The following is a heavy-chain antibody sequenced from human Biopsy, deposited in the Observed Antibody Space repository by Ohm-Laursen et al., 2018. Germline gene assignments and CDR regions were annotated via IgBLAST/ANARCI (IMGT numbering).Heavy chain of an antibody. CDR3: GRAVRNQLLTDP. Sequence: ASVKVSCKASGYTFTSYDITWVRQASGQGPEWIGWLNPVSGNSNFGQKFRGRFTVTSDTSISTAYMELSGPTSDDTATYYCGRAVRNQLLTDPWGQGTLVTVTS. D-gene: IGHD1-7*01. V-gene: IGHV1-8*01. J-gene: IGHJ5*02. CDR1: GYTFTSYD. CDR2: LNPVSGNS.